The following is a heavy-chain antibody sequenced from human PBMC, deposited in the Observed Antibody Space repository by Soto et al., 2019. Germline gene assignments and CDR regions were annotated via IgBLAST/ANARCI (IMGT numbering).Heavy chain of an antibody. CDR3: ARVQYQLLSWFDP. CDR2: ISAYNGNT. Sequence: PGQGLEWMGWISAYNGNTNYAQKLQGRVTMTTDTSTSTAYMELRSLRSDDTAVYYCARVQYQLLSWFDPWGQGTLVTVSS. D-gene: IGHD2-2*01. V-gene: IGHV1-18*01. J-gene: IGHJ5*02.